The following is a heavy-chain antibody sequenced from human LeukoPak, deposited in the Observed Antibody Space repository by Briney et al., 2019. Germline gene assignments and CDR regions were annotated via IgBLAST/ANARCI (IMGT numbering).Heavy chain of an antibody. CDR3: ARVHHYCSGGSCYFYFDY. CDR1: GGSISSYY. V-gene: IGHV4-59*01. D-gene: IGHD2-15*01. J-gene: IGHJ4*02. CDR2: IYYSGST. Sequence: SETLSLTCTVSGGSISSYYWSWIRQPPGKGLEWIGYIYYSGSTNYNPSLKSRVTISVDTSKNQFSLKLSSVTAADTAVYYCARVHHYCSGGSCYFYFDYWGQGTLVTVSS.